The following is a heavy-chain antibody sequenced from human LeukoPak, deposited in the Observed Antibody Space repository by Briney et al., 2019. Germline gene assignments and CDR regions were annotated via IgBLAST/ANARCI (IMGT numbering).Heavy chain of an antibody. D-gene: IGHD3-10*01. J-gene: IGHJ4*02. V-gene: IGHV4-38-2*02. Sequence: SETLSLTCTVSGYSISSGYYWGWIRQSPGKGLEWIGSIYHGGSTYYNPSLRSRVIVSVDTSKNHFSLKMSSVTAADTAVYYCARDNYYYGSGSYYYFDYWGQGTLVTVSS. CDR1: GYSISSGYY. CDR3: ARDNYYYGSGSYYYFDY. CDR2: IYHGGST.